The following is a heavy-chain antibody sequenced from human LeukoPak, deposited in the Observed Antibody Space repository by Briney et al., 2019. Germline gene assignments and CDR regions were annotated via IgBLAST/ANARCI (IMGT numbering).Heavy chain of an antibody. CDR2: INPSTGAT. Sequence: ASVKVSCMASGYTFTGYFIYWVRQAPGQGLEWMGRINPSTGATDYAQKFQGRVTVTRDTSISTAYMDLTRLTSDDTAVYYCARDRHGDFLSDFWGQGTLVTVSS. CDR3: ARDRHGDFLSDF. V-gene: IGHV1-2*06. J-gene: IGHJ4*02. D-gene: IGHD4-17*01. CDR1: GYTFTGYF.